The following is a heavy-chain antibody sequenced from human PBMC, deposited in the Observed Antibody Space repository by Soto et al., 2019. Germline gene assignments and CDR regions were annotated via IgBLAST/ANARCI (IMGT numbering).Heavy chain of an antibody. J-gene: IGHJ6*02. Sequence: PSETLSLTCAVSGVSFSGYYWSWIRQPPGKGLEWIGEIKHSGSTNYNPSLKSRVTISVDTSKNQFSLKLSSVTAADTAVYYCARGSIGARPSYYYYGMDVWGQGTTVTVSS. V-gene: IGHV4-34*01. D-gene: IGHD6-6*01. CDR3: ARGSIGARPSYYYYGMDV. CDR2: IKHSGST. CDR1: GVSFSGYY.